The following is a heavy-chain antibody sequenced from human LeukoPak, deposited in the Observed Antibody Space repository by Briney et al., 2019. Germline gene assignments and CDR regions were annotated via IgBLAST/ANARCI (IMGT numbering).Heavy chain of an antibody. J-gene: IGHJ4*02. CDR2: ITGSGGTT. CDR1: GFTVSSNY. D-gene: IGHD3-22*01. V-gene: IGHV3-53*01. Sequence: GGSLRLSCAASGFTVSSNYMSWVRQAPGEGLEWISAITGSGGTTYYADSVEGRFTISRDNSKNTLYQQMNSLRAEDTALYYCARDYYYDSSGYYFPGYFDSWGQGTLVTASS. CDR3: ARDYYYDSSGYYFPGYFDS.